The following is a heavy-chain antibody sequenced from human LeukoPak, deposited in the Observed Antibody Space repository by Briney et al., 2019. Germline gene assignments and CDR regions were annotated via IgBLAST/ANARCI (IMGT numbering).Heavy chain of an antibody. J-gene: IGHJ4*02. V-gene: IGHV4-59*12. D-gene: IGHD1-26*01. CDR1: GGSISSYY. Sequence: SETLSLTCTVSGGSISSYYWSWIRQPPGKGLEWIGYIYYSGSTNYNPSLKSRVTISVDTSKNQFSLKLSSVNAADTAVYYCARGEHTLDYWGQGTLVTVSS. CDR3: ARGEHTLDY. CDR2: IYYSGST.